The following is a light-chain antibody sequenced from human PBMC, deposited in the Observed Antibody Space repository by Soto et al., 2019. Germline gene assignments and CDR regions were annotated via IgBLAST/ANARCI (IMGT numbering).Light chain of an antibody. CDR3: SSYTSSRTL. V-gene: IGLV2-14*01. CDR1: SSDVGGYNY. J-gene: IGLJ1*01. CDR2: EVS. Sequence: SVLTQPASVSGSPGQSITISCTGTSSDVGGYNYVSWYQQHPGKAPKLMIYEVSNRPSGVSNRFSGSKSGNTASLTISGLQAEDEADYYCSSYTSSRTLFGTGTKVTVL.